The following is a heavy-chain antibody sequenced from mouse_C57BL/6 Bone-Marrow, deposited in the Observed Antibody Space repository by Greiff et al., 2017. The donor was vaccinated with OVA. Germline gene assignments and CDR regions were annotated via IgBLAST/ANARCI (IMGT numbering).Heavy chain of an antibody. V-gene: IGHV1-82*01. J-gene: IGHJ2*01. CDR3: ARGLRAY. Sequence: QVQLQQSGPELVKPGASVKISCKASGYAFSSSWMNWVKQRPGKGLEWIGRIYPGDGDTNYNGKFKGKATLTADKSSSTAYMQLSSLTSEDSAVYFCARGLRAYWGQGTTLTVSS. D-gene: IGHD1-1*01. CDR2: IYPGDGDT. CDR1: GYAFSSSW.